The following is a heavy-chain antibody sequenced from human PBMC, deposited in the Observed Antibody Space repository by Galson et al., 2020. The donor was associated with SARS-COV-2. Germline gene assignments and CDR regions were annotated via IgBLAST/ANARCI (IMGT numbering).Heavy chain of an antibody. V-gene: IGHV4-39*07. CDR1: SGYLDSTSYY. CDR3: ARKSSTYDY. D-gene: IGHD1-26*01. Sequence: ASETLSLTCTVSSGYLDSTSYYWGWIRQPPGKGLEWIGSIYFNGRSFYNPSVESRVTFSIATSKNQFSLRLTSVTAADTAVYYCARKSSTYDYWGQGILVTVSS. J-gene: IGHJ4*02. CDR2: IYFNGRS.